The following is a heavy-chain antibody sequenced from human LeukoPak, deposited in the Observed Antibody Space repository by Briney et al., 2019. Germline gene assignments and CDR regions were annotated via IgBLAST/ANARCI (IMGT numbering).Heavy chain of an antibody. V-gene: IGHV4-34*01. CDR1: GGSFSGYY. J-gene: IGHJ4*02. CDR2: INHSGST. Sequence: PSETLSLTCAVYGGSFSGYYWSWIRQPPGKGLEWIGEINHSGSTNYNPSLKSRVTISVDTSKNQFSLKLSSVTAADTAVYYCARGYSYDYYFDYWGQGALVTVSS. CDR3: ARGYSYDYYFDY. D-gene: IGHD5-18*01.